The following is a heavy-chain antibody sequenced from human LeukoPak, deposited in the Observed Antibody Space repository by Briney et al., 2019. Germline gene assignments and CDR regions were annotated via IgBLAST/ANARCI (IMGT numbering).Heavy chain of an antibody. CDR2: IYTSGST. CDR3: ARGHGSGSSYYYYGMDV. Sequence: SETLSLTCTVSGGSISSYYWSWIRQPAGKGLEWIGRIYTSGSTNYNPSLKSRVAISVDTSKNQFSLKLSSVTAADTAVYYCARGHGSGSSYYYYGMDVWGQGTTVTVSS. CDR1: GGSISSYY. J-gene: IGHJ6*02. D-gene: IGHD3-10*01. V-gene: IGHV4-4*07.